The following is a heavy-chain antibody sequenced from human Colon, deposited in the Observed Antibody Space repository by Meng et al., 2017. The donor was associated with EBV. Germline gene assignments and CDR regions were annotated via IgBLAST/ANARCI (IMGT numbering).Heavy chain of an antibody. Sequence: QGQLTELGPGLVKPSQTLSLTCTVSGGSVSSGGYYWTWIRQHPGKGLEWFGHIYYSGSTFYNPSLKRRVIISIDTSKNQFSLNLRSVTAADTAVYYCARVSSGWDYFDYWGQGTLVTVSS. CDR3: ARVSSGWDYFDY. V-gene: IGHV4-31*03. CDR2: IYYSGST. D-gene: IGHD6-19*01. J-gene: IGHJ4*02. CDR1: GGSVSSGGYY.